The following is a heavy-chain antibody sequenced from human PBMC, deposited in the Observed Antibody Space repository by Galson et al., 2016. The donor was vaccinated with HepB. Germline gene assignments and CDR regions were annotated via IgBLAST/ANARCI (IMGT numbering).Heavy chain of an antibody. Sequence: SLRLSCAVSGFTFSSYAMNWVRQAPGKGLEWVSDISHSGDSIYYADSVKGRFTISRDDSKNTLYLQMNSLRPEDTAVYYCARGRVGATPADYWGQGTLDTVSS. V-gene: IGHV3-23*01. CDR2: ISHSGDSI. D-gene: IGHD1-26*01. CDR3: ARGRVGATPADY. J-gene: IGHJ4*02. CDR1: GFTFSSYA.